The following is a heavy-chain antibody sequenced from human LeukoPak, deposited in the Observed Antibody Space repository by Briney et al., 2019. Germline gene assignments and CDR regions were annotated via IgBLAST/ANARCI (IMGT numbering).Heavy chain of an antibody. CDR2: MYHSGTT. Sequence: SETLSLTCSVSGYSVSSGYYWGWIRQSPGKGLEWIGSMYHSGTTYYNPSLKSRVTLSVDTSKNQFSLKLSSVTAADAAVYYCARGRYSYGYGAFDYWGQGTLVTVSS. V-gene: IGHV4-38-2*02. CDR3: ARGRYSYGYGAFDY. CDR1: GYSVSSGYY. D-gene: IGHD5-18*01. J-gene: IGHJ4*02.